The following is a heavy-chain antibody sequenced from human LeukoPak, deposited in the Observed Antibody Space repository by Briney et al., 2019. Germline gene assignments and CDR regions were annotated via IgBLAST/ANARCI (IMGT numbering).Heavy chain of an antibody. Sequence: PGGSLRLSCAASGFTFSSYAMSWVRQAPGKGLECVSLIWIDGTTHYADSVKGRFTISGDNSKNTLYLQMNSLRPEDTAVYYCATKYGESWGQGTLVTVSS. CDR3: ATKYGES. J-gene: IGHJ5*02. D-gene: IGHD4/OR15-4a*01. V-gene: IGHV3-66*02. CDR1: GFTFSSYA. CDR2: IWIDGTT.